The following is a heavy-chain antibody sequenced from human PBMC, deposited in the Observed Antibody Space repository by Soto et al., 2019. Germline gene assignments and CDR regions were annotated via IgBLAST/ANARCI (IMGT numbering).Heavy chain of an antibody. CDR1: GDSVSSNSAA. V-gene: IGHV6-1*01. CDR3: ARGDSSIAGPLDAFDI. CDR2: TYYRSKWYN. D-gene: IGHD6-6*01. Sequence: SQTLSLTCVISGDSVSSNSAAWNWIRQSPSRGLEWLGRTYYRSKWYNDYAVSVKSRITINPDTSKNQFSLQLNSVTPEDTAVYYCARGDSSIAGPLDAFDIWGQGTMVTVSS. J-gene: IGHJ3*02.